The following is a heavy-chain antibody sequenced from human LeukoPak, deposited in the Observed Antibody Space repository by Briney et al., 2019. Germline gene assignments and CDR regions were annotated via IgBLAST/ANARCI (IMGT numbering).Heavy chain of an antibody. CDR1: GFXFSSYW. J-gene: IGHJ4*02. CDR3: ARPVCGGDCYPYDY. D-gene: IGHD2-21*02. CDR2: INNDGSST. V-gene: IGHV3-74*01. Sequence: GGSLRLSCAASGFXFSSYWIHWVRQAPGKGLVWVSRINNDGSSTSHADSVKGRFTISRDNAKNTLYLQMNSLRAEDTAVYYCARPVCGGDCYPYDYWGQGTLVTVSS.